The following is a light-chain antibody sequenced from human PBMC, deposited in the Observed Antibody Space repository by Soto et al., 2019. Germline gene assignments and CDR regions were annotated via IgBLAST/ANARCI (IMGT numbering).Light chain of an antibody. J-gene: IGKJ4*01. V-gene: IGKV1-5*03. Sequence: DIQMTQSPSTLSASVGDRVTITCRASQSISSWLAWYQQKPGKAPNLLIFKASSLQSGVPSRFSGSGSGTDFTLTISSLQPDDFATYYCQQYDNYSLTFGGGTKVEIK. CDR1: QSISSW. CDR3: QQYDNYSLT. CDR2: KAS.